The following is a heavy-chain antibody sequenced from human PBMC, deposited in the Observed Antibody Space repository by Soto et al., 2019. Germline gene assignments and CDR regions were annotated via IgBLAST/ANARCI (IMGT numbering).Heavy chain of an antibody. CDR2: IIPILGIA. V-gene: IGHV1-69*04. J-gene: IGHJ4*02. CDR3: ARGRSIAVAEDY. Sequence: SVKVSCKTSGYTFTNYGISWVRQAPGQGLEWMGRIIPILGIANYAQKFQGRVTITADKSTSTAYMELSSLRSEDTAVYYCARGRSIAVAEDYWGQGTLVTVSS. D-gene: IGHD6-19*01. CDR1: GYTFTNYG.